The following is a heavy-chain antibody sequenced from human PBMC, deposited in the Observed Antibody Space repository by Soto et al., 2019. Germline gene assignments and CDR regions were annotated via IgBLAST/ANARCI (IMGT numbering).Heavy chain of an antibody. Sequence: QMQVQESGPGLVKPSQTLSLTCTVSGGSISSGHNYWSWIRQPPGKGLEWIGYMDYSGKTYYNPSLRGRLTISVDTSKNQFSLKLSSVTAADTAVYYCARDRGYYFAYWGQGTLVTVSS. J-gene: IGHJ4*02. CDR3: ARDRGYYFAY. D-gene: IGHD3-10*01. V-gene: IGHV4-30-4*01. CDR1: GGSISSGHNY. CDR2: MDYSGKT.